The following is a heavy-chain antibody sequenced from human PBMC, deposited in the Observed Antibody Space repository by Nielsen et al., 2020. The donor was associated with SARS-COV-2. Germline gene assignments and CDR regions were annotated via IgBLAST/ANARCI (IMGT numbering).Heavy chain of an antibody. J-gene: IGHJ2*01. D-gene: IGHD4-17*01. CDR3: ARGGGWVDYGDDYFDL. CDR2: ISYDGSNK. CDR1: GFTFSSYG. Sequence: GSLRLSCAASGFTFSSYGMHWVRQAPGKGLEWVAVISYDGSNKYYADSVKGRFTISRDNAKNSLYLQMNSLRDEDTAVYYCARGGGWVDYGDDYFDLWGRGTLVTVSS. V-gene: IGHV3-30*03.